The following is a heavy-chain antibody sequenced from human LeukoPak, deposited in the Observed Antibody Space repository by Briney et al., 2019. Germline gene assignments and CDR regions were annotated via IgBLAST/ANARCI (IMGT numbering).Heavy chain of an antibody. Sequence: GRSLRLSCAASGFTFSSYGIHWVRQSPGKGLEWVAVVSYLGDDQFYAESVKGRFTISRDNSKKTVFLQMNSLRGEDTAVYYCAKDRSSGPHYYYGMHVWGRGTTVIVSS. CDR3: AKDRSSGPHYYYGMHV. CDR2: VSYLGDDQ. CDR1: GFTFSSYG. J-gene: IGHJ6*02. V-gene: IGHV3-30*18. D-gene: IGHD3-22*01.